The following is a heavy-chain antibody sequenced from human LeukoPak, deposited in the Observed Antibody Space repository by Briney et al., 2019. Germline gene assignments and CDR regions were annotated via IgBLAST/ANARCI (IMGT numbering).Heavy chain of an antibody. D-gene: IGHD5-18*01. CDR2: IYYSGST. Sequence: PSETLSLTCTVSGGSISSYYWSWIRQPPGKGLEWIGYIYYSGSTNYNPSLKSRVTISVDTSKNQFPLKLSSVTAADTAVYYCARVDTAMVGGYYYYGMDVWGKGTTVTVSS. J-gene: IGHJ6*04. CDR3: ARVDTAMVGGYYYYGMDV. V-gene: IGHV4-59*01. CDR1: GGSISSYY.